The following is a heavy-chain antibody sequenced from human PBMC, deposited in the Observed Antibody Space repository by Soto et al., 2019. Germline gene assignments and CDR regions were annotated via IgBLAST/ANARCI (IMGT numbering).Heavy chain of an antibody. D-gene: IGHD6-19*01. J-gene: IGHJ4*02. CDR3: ARAVAGTFVFDY. CDR1: GYTFISYG. V-gene: IGHV1-18*01. CDR2: ISGYNGNA. Sequence: GASLKVSCKASGYTFISYGISWVQQAPGQGLEWMGWISGYNGNANYAQKLQGRVTMTTNTSTRTAYMDLRSLRSDDTAVYYCARAVAGTFVFDYWGQGALVTVSS.